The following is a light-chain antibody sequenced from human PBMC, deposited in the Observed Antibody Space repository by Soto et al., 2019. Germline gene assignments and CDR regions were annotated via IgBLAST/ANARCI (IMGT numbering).Light chain of an antibody. CDR1: QSISTW. CDR2: KAS. Sequence: DIQMTQSPSTLSASLGDRVTITCRASQSISTWLAWYQQKPGKAPRLLIYKASNLESGVPSRFRGSGSGTEFTLTISSLQPDDVATYYCQEYDNYSPWMFGQGTKVDI. V-gene: IGKV1-5*03. J-gene: IGKJ1*01. CDR3: QEYDNYSPWM.